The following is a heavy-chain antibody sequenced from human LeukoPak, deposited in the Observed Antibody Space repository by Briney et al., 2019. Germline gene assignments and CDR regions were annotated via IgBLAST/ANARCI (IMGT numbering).Heavy chain of an antibody. J-gene: IGHJ4*02. Sequence: PGGSLRLSCAASGFSFPPYWMMWVRQTPAKGLEWVATVNQDGTEKWYVDSVKGRFTIFKDSAMNVVSLHMNSLRAEDTSIYYCARENWSTADYWGQGTLVTVSS. CDR2: VNQDGTEK. CDR1: GFSFPPYW. V-gene: IGHV3-7*01. D-gene: IGHD3-3*01. CDR3: ARENWSTADY.